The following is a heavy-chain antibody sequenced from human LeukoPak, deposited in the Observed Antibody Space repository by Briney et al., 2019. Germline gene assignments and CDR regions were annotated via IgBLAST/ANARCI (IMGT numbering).Heavy chain of an antibody. CDR2: ISAYNGNT. D-gene: IGHD6-13*01. V-gene: IGHV1-18*01. CDR3: AREVVGSSSWYDYYYYMDV. J-gene: IGHJ6*03. CDR1: GYTFTSYG. Sequence: GASVKVPCKASGYTFTSYGISWVRQAPGQGLEWMGWISAYNGNTNYAQKLQGRVTMTTDTSTSTAYMELRSLRSDDTAVYYCAREVVGSSSWYDYYYYMDVWGKGTTVTVSS.